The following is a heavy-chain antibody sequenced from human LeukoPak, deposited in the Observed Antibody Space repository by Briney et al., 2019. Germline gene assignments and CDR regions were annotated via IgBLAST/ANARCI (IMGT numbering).Heavy chain of an antibody. D-gene: IGHD1-26*01. V-gene: IGHV3-33*01. Sequence: GRSLRLSCAASGFTFSSYGMHWVRQAPGKGLEWVAVIWYDGSNKYYADSVKGRFTISRDNSKNTLYLQMNSLRAEDTAVYYCARDRPIVVAQGGVDVWGQGTTVTVSS. J-gene: IGHJ6*02. CDR2: IWYDGSNK. CDR3: ARDRPIVVAQGGVDV. CDR1: GFTFSSYG.